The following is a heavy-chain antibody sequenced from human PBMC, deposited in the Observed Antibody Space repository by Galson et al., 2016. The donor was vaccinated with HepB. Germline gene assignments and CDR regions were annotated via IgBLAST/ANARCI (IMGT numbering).Heavy chain of an antibody. V-gene: IGHV3-7*01. D-gene: IGHD3-9*01. CDR2: INQDGSEK. CDR3: ARVYDVLPGSSVYSRGAGY. CDR1: GFTFNTYW. J-gene: IGHJ4*02. Sequence: SLRLSCAASGFTFNTYWMSWVRQAPGKGLGWVANINQDGSEKYYVDSVKGRFTISRDNAKNTLFLQMHSLRAEDTAVYYCARVYDVLPGSSVYSRGAGYWGQGTLVTVSS.